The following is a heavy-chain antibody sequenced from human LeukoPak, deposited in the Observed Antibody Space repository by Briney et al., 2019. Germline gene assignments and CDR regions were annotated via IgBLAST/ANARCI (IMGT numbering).Heavy chain of an antibody. D-gene: IGHD6-13*01. Sequence: SQTLSLTCAVSGDSISSGGYSWSWIRQPPGKGLECIGYIYHSGSAYYNPSLKSRVTMSVDGSKNQFSLKLRSVTAADTAFYYCARAIAEFYAFDIWGQGRMVTVSS. CDR1: GDSISSGGYS. CDR2: IYHSGSA. CDR3: ARAIAEFYAFDI. J-gene: IGHJ3*02. V-gene: IGHV4-30-2*01.